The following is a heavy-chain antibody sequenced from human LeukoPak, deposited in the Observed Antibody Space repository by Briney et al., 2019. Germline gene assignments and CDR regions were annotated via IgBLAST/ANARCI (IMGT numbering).Heavy chain of an antibody. CDR3: ARHGGDSSSSMSRTTWFDP. Sequence: SETLSLTCTVSGGSISSYYWSWIRQPPGKGLEWIGYIYYSGSTNYNPSLKSRVTISVDTSKNQFSLKLSSVTAADTAVYYCARHGGDSSSSMSRTTWFDPGSQGTLVTVSS. V-gene: IGHV4-59*08. CDR2: IYYSGST. CDR1: GGSISSYY. D-gene: IGHD6-6*01. J-gene: IGHJ5*02.